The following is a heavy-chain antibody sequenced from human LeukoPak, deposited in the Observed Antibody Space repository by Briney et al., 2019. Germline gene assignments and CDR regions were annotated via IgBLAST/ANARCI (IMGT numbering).Heavy chain of an antibody. CDR2: ISGSGGNT. Sequence: GGSLRLSCAASGFTFSTSAMSWVRQAPGKGLEWVSGISGSGGNTYYADSVKGRFTISRDNSKNTLYLQMSSLRVEDTAVYCCAEEGKTRNWNYYQAKPVYWGQGTLVTVSS. V-gene: IGHV3-23*01. CDR3: AEEGKTRNWNYYQAKPVY. D-gene: IGHD1-7*01. CDR1: GFTFSTSA. J-gene: IGHJ4*02.